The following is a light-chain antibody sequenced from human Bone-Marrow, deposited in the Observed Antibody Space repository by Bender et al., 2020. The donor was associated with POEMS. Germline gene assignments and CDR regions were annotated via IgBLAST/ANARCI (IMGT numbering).Light chain of an antibody. Sequence: SYDLTQPPSVSMSPGQTASITCSGDKLGDKYACWYQQKPGQSPVLVIYQDSKRPSGIPERFSGSNAGNTATLTISGTQAMDEADYYCRAWDSSAVVFGGGTKLTVL. CDR1: KLGDKY. CDR2: QDS. CDR3: RAWDSSAVV. J-gene: IGLJ2*01. V-gene: IGLV3-1*01.